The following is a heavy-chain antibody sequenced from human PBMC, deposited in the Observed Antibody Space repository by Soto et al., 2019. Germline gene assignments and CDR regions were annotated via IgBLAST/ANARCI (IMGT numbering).Heavy chain of an antibody. D-gene: IGHD3-10*01. J-gene: IGHJ6*02. CDR2: ISSGSSKI. CDR1: GFSFSTYS. CDR3: ARDPYYYASGSFYGFDV. V-gene: IGHV3-48*02. Sequence: EVQLVESGGGLVQPGGSLRLSCAASGFSFSTYSMNWVRQAPGQGLEWVSYISSGSSKIYYADPVKGRFTISRDDARNSLFLQMNNLRDEDTAVYYCARDPYYYASGSFYGFDVWGQGTTVTVSS.